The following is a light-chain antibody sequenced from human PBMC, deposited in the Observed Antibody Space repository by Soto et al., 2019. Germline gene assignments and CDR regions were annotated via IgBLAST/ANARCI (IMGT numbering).Light chain of an antibody. CDR3: QQSYSTPWT. Sequence: DLQMTQSPSSLSASVGERVTITCRASQSISSSLKWYQQKPGKAPKLLIYGVSSLQSGVPSRFSGSGSGTDFTLTISSLQPEDFATYYCQQSYSTPWTFGQGTKVEIK. V-gene: IGKV1-39*01. CDR1: QSISSS. J-gene: IGKJ1*01. CDR2: GVS.